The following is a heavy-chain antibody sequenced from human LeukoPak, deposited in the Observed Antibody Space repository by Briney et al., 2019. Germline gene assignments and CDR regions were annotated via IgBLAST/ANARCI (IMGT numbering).Heavy chain of an antibody. J-gene: IGHJ6*02. D-gene: IGHD5-18*01. CDR2: INHSGST. CDR3: ARGRDTAIPYYGMDV. CDR1: GGSFSGYY. Sequence: SETLPLTCAVYGGSFSGYYWSWIRQPPGKGLEWIGEINHSGSTNYNPSLKSRVTISVDTSKNQFSLKLSSVTAADTAVYYCARGRDTAIPYYGMDVWGQGTTVTVSS. V-gene: IGHV4-34*01.